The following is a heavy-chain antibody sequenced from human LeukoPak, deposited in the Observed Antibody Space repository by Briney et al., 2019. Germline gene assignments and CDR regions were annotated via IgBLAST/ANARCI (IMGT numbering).Heavy chain of an antibody. CDR1: GYSFTSYW. J-gene: IGHJ4*02. CDR3: ARLSRYSSSSEADY. V-gene: IGHV5-51*01. CDR2: IYPGDSDS. D-gene: IGHD6-6*01. Sequence: GASMQISCKGSGYSFTSYWIGWVRQLPGKGLEWMGIIYPGDSDSRYSPSFQGQVTISADKSISTAYLQWSSLKASDTAMYYCARLSRYSSSSEADYWGQGTLVTVSS.